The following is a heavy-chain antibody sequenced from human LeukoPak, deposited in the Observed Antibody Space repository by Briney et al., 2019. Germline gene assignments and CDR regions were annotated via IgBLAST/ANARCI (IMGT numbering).Heavy chain of an antibody. CDR3: ARQFRYCSGGSCYDYYYGMDV. V-gene: IGHV4-39*07. D-gene: IGHD2-15*01. Sequence: PSETLSLTCTVSGGSISSSSYYWGWIRQPPGKGLEWIGNIYYSGSTYYNPSLKSRITISVDTSKNQFSLKLSSVTAADTAVYYCARQFRYCSGGSCYDYYYGMDVWGQGTTVTVSS. CDR2: IYYSGST. CDR1: GGSISSSSYY. J-gene: IGHJ6*02.